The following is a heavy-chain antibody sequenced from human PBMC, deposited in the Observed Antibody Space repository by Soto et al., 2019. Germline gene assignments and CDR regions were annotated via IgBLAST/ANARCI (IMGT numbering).Heavy chain of an antibody. V-gene: IGHV2-5*02. D-gene: IGHD3-10*01. Sequence: QITLQEAGPTLVKPTQTLTLTCTFSGFSLSTSGVGVGWIRQPPGKALEWLALVYWGDDKRYNPSLKNRLSISEDTAQKQVVLTMTNMDAEDTGTSYGAARGSGTYYNPLYNGFDPGGPGTLVTVSP. J-gene: IGHJ5*02. CDR3: AARGSGTYYNPLYNGFDP. CDR2: VYWGDDK. CDR1: GFSLSTSGVG.